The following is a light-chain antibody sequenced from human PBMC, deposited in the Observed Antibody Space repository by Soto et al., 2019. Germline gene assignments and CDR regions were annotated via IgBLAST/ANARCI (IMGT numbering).Light chain of an antibody. CDR3: PQAYSFPLT. J-gene: IGKJ4*01. Sequence: DIQMTQSTSPLSASVGDRVTITFRASQSISSSLAWYQQKPGKAPNLLIYMASSLESGVPSRFSGSGSGTDFTLTISSLQPEDFATYYCPQAYSFPLTPCGGTIVDIK. V-gene: IGKV1-5*03. CDR2: MAS. CDR1: QSISSS.